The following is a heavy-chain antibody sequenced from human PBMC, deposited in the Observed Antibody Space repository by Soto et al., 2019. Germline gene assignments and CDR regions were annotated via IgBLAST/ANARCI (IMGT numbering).Heavy chain of an antibody. J-gene: IGHJ5*02. D-gene: IGHD2-2*01. CDR3: ARELAVYCSSTSCQPNWFDP. Sequence: SETLSLTCAVYGGSFSGYYWSWIRQPPGKGLEWIGEINHSGSTNYNPSLKSRVTISVDTSKNQFSLRLSSVTAADTAVYYCARELAVYCSSTSCQPNWFDPWGQGTLVTVSS. V-gene: IGHV4-34*01. CDR2: INHSGST. CDR1: GGSFSGYY.